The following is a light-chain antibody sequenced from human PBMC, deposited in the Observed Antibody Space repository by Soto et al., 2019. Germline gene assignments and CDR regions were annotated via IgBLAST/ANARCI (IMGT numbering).Light chain of an antibody. J-gene: IGLJ2*01. Sequence: ALTQPPSVSGSPGQSVSISCTGTSSDVGNYNYVSWYQQHPGKAPKLMIFDVSRRPSGVPDRFSGSKSANTASLTISGLQAEDEADYYCCSYAGNNIVIFGGGTKLTVL. V-gene: IGLV2-11*01. CDR2: DVS. CDR3: CSYAGNNIVI. CDR1: SSDVGNYNY.